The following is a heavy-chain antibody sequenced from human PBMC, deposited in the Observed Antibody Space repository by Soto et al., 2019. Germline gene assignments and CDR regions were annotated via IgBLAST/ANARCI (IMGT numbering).Heavy chain of an antibody. CDR2: IYYSGTT. J-gene: IGHJ6*02. D-gene: IGHD5-18*01. CDR1: GGSISSGDYY. Sequence: SETLSLTCTVSGGSISSGDYYWSWIRQPPGKGLEWIGYIYYSGTTCYNPSLKSRVTIPVDTSKNQFSLKVSSVTAADTAVYYCARALIQLWPHYYYGMDVWGQGTTVTVSS. V-gene: IGHV4-30-4*01. CDR3: ARALIQLWPHYYYGMDV.